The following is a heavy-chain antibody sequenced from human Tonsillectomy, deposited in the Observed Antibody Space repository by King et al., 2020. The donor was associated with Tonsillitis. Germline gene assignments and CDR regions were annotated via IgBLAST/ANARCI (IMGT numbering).Heavy chain of an antibody. Sequence: VQLPQWGAGLLKPSETLSLTCAVYGGSFSDYYWSWIRQPPGKGLEWIGDTNHSGSTNYNPSLKSRVTISVDTSKNQFSLKVSSVTAADTAVYYCASISEGHYHGTCAHNASNCFDPWGQGTLVIVSS. D-gene: IGHD3-10*01. J-gene: IGHJ5*02. CDR3: ASISEGHYHGTCAHNASNCFDP. CDR1: GGSFSDYY. CDR2: TNHSGST. V-gene: IGHV4-34*01.